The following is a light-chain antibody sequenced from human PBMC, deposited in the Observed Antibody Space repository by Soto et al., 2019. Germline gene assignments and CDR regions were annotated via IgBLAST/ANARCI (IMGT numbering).Light chain of an antibody. CDR3: QHYNSYSEA. CDR1: QTISSW. CDR2: KAS. J-gene: IGKJ1*01. V-gene: IGKV1-5*03. Sequence: DIQMTQSPSTLSGSVGDRVTITCRASQTISSWLAWDQPKPGKAPKLLIYKASTLKSGVPSRFSGSGSGTEFTLTISRLQPGDFATYYWQHYNSYSEAFGQGTMVEL.